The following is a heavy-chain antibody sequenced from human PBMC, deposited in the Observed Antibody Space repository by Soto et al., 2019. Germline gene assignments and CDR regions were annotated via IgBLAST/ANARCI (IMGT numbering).Heavy chain of an antibody. J-gene: IGHJ5*02. Sequence: EVQLLESGGGPAQPGGSLRLSCAASGFSFSSSAMSWVRQAPGKGLEWVSAISESGDNTFYADSVKGRFTISRENSNNALYLQMDTLRAEDTALYFCAKGGYTYGLDPWGQGTLVTVSS. CDR3: AKGGYTYGLDP. D-gene: IGHD5-18*01. CDR1: GFSFSSSA. V-gene: IGHV3-23*01. CDR2: ISESGDNT.